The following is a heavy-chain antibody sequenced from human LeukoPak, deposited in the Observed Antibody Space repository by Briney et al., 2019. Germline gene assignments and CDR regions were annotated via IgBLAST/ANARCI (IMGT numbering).Heavy chain of an antibody. D-gene: IGHD3-9*01. J-gene: IGHJ4*02. CDR3: ARVLLTGYYYDY. CDR1: GFTFSNYA. V-gene: IGHV3-64*02. CDR2: INANGGGT. Sequence: GGSLRLSCAASGFTFSNYAMHWVRQAPGMGLEYVSAINANGGGTYYADSVRGRFTISRDNSKSTLYLRLGSLRAEDMAVYFCARVLLTGYYYDYWGQGTLVTVSS.